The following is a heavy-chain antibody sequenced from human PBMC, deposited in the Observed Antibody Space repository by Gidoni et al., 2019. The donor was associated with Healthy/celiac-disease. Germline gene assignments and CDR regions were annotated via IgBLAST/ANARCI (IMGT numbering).Heavy chain of an antibody. J-gene: IGHJ4*02. CDR3: ARVRRIAAAGTGYYFDY. CDR2: IYYSGST. V-gene: IGHV4-31*03. Sequence: QVQLQESGPGLVKPSQTLSLTCTVSGGSIRSGGYYWSWIRQHPGKGLEWIGYIYYSGSTYYNPSLKSRVTISVDTSKNQFSLKLSSVTAADTAVYYCARVRRIAAAGTGYYFDYWGQGTLVTVSS. D-gene: IGHD6-13*01. CDR1: GGSIRSGGYY.